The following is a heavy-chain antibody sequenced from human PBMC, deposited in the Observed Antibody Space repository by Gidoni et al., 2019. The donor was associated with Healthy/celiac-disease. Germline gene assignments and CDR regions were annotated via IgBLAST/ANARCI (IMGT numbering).Heavy chain of an antibody. CDR3: ARSYYYDSRGFGNDY. J-gene: IGHJ4*02. D-gene: IGHD3-22*01. CDR1: GGSISSISYY. V-gene: IGHV4-39*01. Sequence: QLQLQESGPGLVKPSETLSLTCTVSGGSISSISYYWGWIRQPPGKGLEWIGSIYYSGSTYYNPSLKSRVTISVDTSKNQFSLKLSSVTAADTAVYYCARSYYYDSRGFGNDYWGQGTLVTVSS. CDR2: IYYSGST.